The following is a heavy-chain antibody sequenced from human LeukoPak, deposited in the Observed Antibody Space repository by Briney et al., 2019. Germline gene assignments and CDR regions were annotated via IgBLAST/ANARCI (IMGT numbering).Heavy chain of an antibody. J-gene: IGHJ4*02. CDR2: ISAYNGNT. CDR3: ARDMGYYGSGSFWYYFDY. Sequence: ASVKVSCKASGYTFTSYGISWVRQAPGQGLEWMGWISAYNGNTNYAQKLQGRVTMTTDTSTSTAYMELRSLRSDDTAVYYCARDMGYYGSGSFWYYFDYWGQGTLVTVSS. CDR1: GYTFTSYG. D-gene: IGHD3-10*01. V-gene: IGHV1-18*01.